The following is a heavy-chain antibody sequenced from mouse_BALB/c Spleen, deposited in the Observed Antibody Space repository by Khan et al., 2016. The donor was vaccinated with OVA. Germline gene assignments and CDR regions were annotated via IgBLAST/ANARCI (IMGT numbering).Heavy chain of an antibody. Sequence: QVQLQQSGAELAKPGASVKMSCKASGYTFINYWILWVKQRPGQGLEWIGYINPSTGYTEYNQNFKDKATLTADKSSSTAYMQRSSLTSEDSAVYYCARRGLRWDFDYWGQGTTLTVSA. D-gene: IGHD1-1*01. V-gene: IGHV1-7*01. CDR3: ARRGLRWDFDY. J-gene: IGHJ2*01. CDR1: GYTFINYW. CDR2: INPSTGYT.